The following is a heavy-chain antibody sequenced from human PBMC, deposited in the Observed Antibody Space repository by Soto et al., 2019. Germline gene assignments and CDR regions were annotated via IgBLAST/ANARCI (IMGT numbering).Heavy chain of an antibody. CDR1: GFTIRTYA. V-gene: IGHV3-30-3*01. Sequence: QVQLVESGGGVVQPGGSPTLSCVASGFTIRTYAMHWVRQAPGKGLECVALISYDGSSRYYTESVNGRFTISRDNSKNTVFLRMSSLRAEDTAVYYCARDWDRGGGTYHWYFDLWGRGTLVTVSS. J-gene: IGHJ2*01. D-gene: IGHD1-26*01. CDR3: ARDWDRGGGTYHWYFDL. CDR2: ISYDGSSR.